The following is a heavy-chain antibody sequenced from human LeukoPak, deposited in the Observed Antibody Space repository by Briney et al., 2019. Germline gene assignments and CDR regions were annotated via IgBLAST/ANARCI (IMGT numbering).Heavy chain of an antibody. Sequence: SETLFLTCTVSGGSISTYYWSWIRQPPGKGLEWIGDISYSGSTNYNPSLKSRVTISVDTSKNQFSLKVASLTAADTAVYYCARSSVVVITSYFDYWGQGTLITVSS. CDR2: ISYSGST. CDR3: ARSSVVVITSYFDY. D-gene: IGHD2/OR15-2a*01. V-gene: IGHV4-59*06. J-gene: IGHJ4*02. CDR1: GGSISTYY.